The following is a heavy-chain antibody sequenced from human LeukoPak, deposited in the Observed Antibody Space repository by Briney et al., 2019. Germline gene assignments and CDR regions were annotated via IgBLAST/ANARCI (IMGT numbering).Heavy chain of an antibody. D-gene: IGHD3-22*01. CDR2: INTNTGNP. CDR3: AREYFYDDSGYSFDY. J-gene: IGHJ4*02. V-gene: IGHV7-4-1*02. CDR1: GYTFTTYA. Sequence: ASVKVSCKAFGYTFTTYAMIWVRQAPGQGLEWMGMINTNTGNPTYAQAFTGRFVFSLDTSVSTAYLEITGLKTEDTAVYYCAREYFYDDSGYSFDYWGQGSLVTVSS.